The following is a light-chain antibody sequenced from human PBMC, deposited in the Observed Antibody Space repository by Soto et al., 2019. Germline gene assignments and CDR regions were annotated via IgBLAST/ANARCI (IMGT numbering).Light chain of an antibody. V-gene: IGKV3-20*01. Sequence: VMAQSPATLSVSPGERATLSCRASQSLRSSLAWYQQKPGQTPRLLVYGASSRATGIPDRFSGSGSGTDFTLTITRLEPEHFAVYYCQQHGTSPITFGQGTRLEIK. CDR1: QSLRSS. CDR2: GAS. CDR3: QQHGTSPIT. J-gene: IGKJ5*01.